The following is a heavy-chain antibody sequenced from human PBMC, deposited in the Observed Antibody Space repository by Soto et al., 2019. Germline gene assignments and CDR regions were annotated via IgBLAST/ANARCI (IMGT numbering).Heavy chain of an antibody. CDR2: IIPIFGTA. CDR3: ARDTMVRGVIIDYYYGMDV. J-gene: IGHJ6*02. CDR1: GGTFSSYA. V-gene: IGHV1-69*13. Sequence: SVKVSCKASGGTFSSYAISWVRQAPGQGLEWMGGIIPIFGTANYAQKFQGRVTITADESTSTAYMELSSLRSEDTAVYYCARDTMVRGVIIDYYYGMDVWGQGTTVTVSS. D-gene: IGHD3-10*01.